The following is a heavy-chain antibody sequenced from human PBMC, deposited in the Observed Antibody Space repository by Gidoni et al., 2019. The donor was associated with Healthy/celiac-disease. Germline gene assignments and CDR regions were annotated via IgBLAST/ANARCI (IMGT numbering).Heavy chain of an antibody. Sequence: QVQLQESGPGLVKPSQTLSLTCTVSGGSISSGSYYWSWIRQPAGKGLEWIGRIYTSGSTNYNPSLKSRVTRSVDTSKNQFSRKLSSVTAEDTAVYYCERAPYQYDNFDYWGQGTLVTVSS. V-gene: IGHV4-61*02. D-gene: IGHD2-2*01. CDR2: IYTSGST. CDR3: ERAPYQYDNFDY. CDR1: GGSISSGSYY. J-gene: IGHJ4*02.